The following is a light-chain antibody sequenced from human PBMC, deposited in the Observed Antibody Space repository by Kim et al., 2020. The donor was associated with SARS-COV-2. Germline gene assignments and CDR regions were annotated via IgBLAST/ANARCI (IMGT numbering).Light chain of an antibody. Sequence: ASVGDRVTITCRASQGIRNDLGWYQQKPGKAPKFLIYDASSLQSGVPSRFSGSGSGTDFTLTISSLQPEDFATYYCLQDYNYPRTFGQGTKVEIK. J-gene: IGKJ1*01. CDR1: QGIRND. CDR2: DAS. CDR3: LQDYNYPRT. V-gene: IGKV1-6*01.